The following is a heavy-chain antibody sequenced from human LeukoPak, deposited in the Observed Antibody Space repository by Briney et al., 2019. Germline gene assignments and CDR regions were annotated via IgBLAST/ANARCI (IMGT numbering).Heavy chain of an antibody. D-gene: IGHD5-18*01. CDR2: ISSRSGYI. V-gene: IGHV3-21*06. CDR1: GFTFSNYS. J-gene: IGHJ4*02. CDR3: ARDLSGVAGYTYGRGIDY. Sequence: GGSLRLSCAASGFTFSNYSMNWVRQAPGKGLEWVSSISSRSGYIHYADSVKGRFTISRDNAKNSLYLQMNSLRAEDTAVYYCARDLSGVAGYTYGRGIDYWGQGTLVTVSS.